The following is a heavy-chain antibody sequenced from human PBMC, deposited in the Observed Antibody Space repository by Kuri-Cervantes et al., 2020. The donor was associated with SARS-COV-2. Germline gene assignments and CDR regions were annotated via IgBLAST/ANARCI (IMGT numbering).Heavy chain of an antibody. CDR3: TTGTYCSGGSCYSLVDY. CDR1: GFTVSSNY. J-gene: IGHJ4*02. V-gene: IGHV3-15*01. D-gene: IGHD2-15*01. CDR2: IKSKTDGGTT. Sequence: GESLKISCAASGFTVSSNYMSWVRQAPGKGLEWVGRIKSKTDGGTTDYAAPVKGRFTISRDDSKNTLYLQMNSLKTEDTAVYYCTTGTYCSGGSCYSLVDYWGQGTLVTVSS.